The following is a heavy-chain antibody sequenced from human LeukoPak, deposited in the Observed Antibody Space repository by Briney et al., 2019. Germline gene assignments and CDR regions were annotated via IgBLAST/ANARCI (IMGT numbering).Heavy chain of an antibody. V-gene: IGHV3-30*18. CDR3: AKPSTMVRGVVGYYFDS. CDR2: ISYDGSNE. Sequence: GGSLRLSCAASGFTFSSYGMHWVRQAPGKGLEWVAVISYDGSNENYADSVRGRFAISRDNSKNTLYLQMNSLRAEDTAVYYCAKPSTMVRGVVGYYFDSWGQGTLVTVSS. J-gene: IGHJ4*02. D-gene: IGHD3-10*01. CDR1: GFTFSSYG.